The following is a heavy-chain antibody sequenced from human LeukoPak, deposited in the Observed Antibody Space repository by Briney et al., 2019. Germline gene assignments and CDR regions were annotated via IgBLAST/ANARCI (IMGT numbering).Heavy chain of an antibody. Sequence: GGSLRLSCAASGFTVSSNYMSWVRQAPGKGLEWVSVIYSGGSTYYAGSVKGRFTISRDNSKNTLYLQMNSLRAEDTAVYYCARAVAGANWFDPWGQGTQVTVSS. CDR3: ARAVAGANWFDP. J-gene: IGHJ5*02. CDR1: GFTVSSNY. D-gene: IGHD6-19*01. V-gene: IGHV3-53*01. CDR2: IYSGGST.